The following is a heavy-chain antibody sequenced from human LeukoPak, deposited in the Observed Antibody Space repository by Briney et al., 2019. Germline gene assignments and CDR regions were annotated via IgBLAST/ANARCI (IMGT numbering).Heavy chain of an antibody. J-gene: IGHJ4*02. CDR1: GFTFSTYT. V-gene: IGHV3-21*01. D-gene: IGHD5-12*01. Sequence: KLGGSLRLSCAASGFTFSTYTMYWVRQAPGKGLEWVSSISTTSSHMYYADPVKGRFTISRDNAENSLYLQMSSLRAEDTAVYYCARARGYTGYDPPDYWGQGTLVTVSS. CDR3: ARARGYTGYDPPDY. CDR2: ISTTSSHM.